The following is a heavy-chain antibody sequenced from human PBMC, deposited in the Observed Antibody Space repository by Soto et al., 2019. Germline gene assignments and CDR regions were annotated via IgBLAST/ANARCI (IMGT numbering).Heavy chain of an antibody. CDR1: GFTFTSYG. CDR2: ISHDGINK. J-gene: IGHJ4*02. CDR3: AKDYHASRSYFLGSY. V-gene: IGHV3-30*18. Sequence: QVQLVESGGGVVQPGGSLRLSCAASGFTFTSYGMHWVRQAPGKGLEWVAVISHDGINKYYADSVKGRFTISRDNSKNTVSLHMNSLRAEDTAMYYCAKDYHASRSYFLGSYWGQGILVTVPS. D-gene: IGHD3-10*01.